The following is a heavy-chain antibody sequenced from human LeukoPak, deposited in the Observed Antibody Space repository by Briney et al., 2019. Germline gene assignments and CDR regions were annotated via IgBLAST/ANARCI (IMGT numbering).Heavy chain of an antibody. D-gene: IGHD3-22*01. CDR1: GGTFSSYA. CDR3: ASPYDSSGYYPSYFDY. V-gene: IGHV1-69*05. J-gene: IGHJ4*02. Sequence: SVKVSCKASGGTFSSYAISWVRQAPGQGLEWMGGIIPIFGTANYAQKFQGRVTITTDESTSTAYMELSSLRSEDTAVYYCASPYDSSGYYPSYFDYWGQGTLVTVSS. CDR2: IIPIFGTA.